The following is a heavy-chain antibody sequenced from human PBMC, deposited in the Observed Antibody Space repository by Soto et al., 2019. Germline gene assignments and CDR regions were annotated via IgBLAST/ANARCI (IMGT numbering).Heavy chain of an antibody. CDR2: MNPNSGNT. CDR3: ARGFDFDDSAFDP. Sequence: QVQLVQSGAEVKKPGASVKVSCRASGYTFSSYGINWVRQATGQGLEWMGWMNPNSGNTGYAQKFQGRVTMTRNTSISTAYMELSSLRSEDTAVYYCARGFDFDDSAFDPWGQGTLVTVSS. CDR1: GYTFSSYG. D-gene: IGHD3-22*01. V-gene: IGHV1-8*01. J-gene: IGHJ5*02.